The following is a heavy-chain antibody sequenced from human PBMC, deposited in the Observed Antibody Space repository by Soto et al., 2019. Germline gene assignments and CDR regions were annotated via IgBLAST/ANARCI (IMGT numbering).Heavy chain of an antibody. Sequence: PGGSLRLSCAASGFTFSSYAMSWVRQAPGKGLEWVSAISGSGGSTYYADSVKGRFTISRDNSKNALYLQMNSLRAEDTAVYYCACTIDYYDSSGYLELLDYWGQGTLVTVSS. CDR3: ACTIDYYDSSGYLELLDY. CDR1: GFTFSSYA. V-gene: IGHV3-23*01. CDR2: ISGSGGST. J-gene: IGHJ4*02. D-gene: IGHD3-22*01.